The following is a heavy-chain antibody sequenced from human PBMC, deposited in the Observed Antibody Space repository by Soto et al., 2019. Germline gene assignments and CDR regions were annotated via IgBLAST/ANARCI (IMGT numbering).Heavy chain of an antibody. J-gene: IGHJ4*02. V-gene: IGHV5-10-1*01. CDR3: ASYRRYSSSWSPTIDY. CDR2: IDPSDSYT. Sequence: LGESLKISCKGSGYSFTSYWISWVRQMPGKGLEWMGRIDPSDSYTNYSPSFQGHVTISADKSISTAYLQWSSLKASDTAMYYCASYRRYSSSWSPTIDYWGQGTLVTVSS. D-gene: IGHD6-13*01. CDR1: GYSFTSYW.